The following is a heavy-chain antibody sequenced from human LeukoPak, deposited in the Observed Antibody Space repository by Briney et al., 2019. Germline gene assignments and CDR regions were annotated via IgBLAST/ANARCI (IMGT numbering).Heavy chain of an antibody. CDR1: GGSISSGGYS. J-gene: IGHJ4*02. CDR2: IYHSGST. V-gene: IGHV4-30-2*01. Sequence: SETLSLTCAVSGGSISSGGYSWSWIRQPPGKGLEWIGYIYHSGSTYYNPSLKSRVTISVDRSKNQFSLKLSSVTAADTAVYYCARGEVVPAVKWDYWGQGTLVTVSS. CDR3: ARGEVVPAVKWDY. D-gene: IGHD2-2*01.